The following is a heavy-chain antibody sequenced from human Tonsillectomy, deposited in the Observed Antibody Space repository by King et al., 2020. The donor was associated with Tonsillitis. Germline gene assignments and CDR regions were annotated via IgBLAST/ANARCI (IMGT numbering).Heavy chain of an antibody. D-gene: IGHD7-27*01. V-gene: IGHV3-30-3*02. Sequence: VQLVESGGGVVQPGRSLRLSCSASGFTFSDHAMHWVRQAPGKGLEWLTLMSHDGTNIYYAPSVRGRFTISRDNSMNTLYLQMNSLRVADTAVYYCARPLGPRSLKFPFDLWGQGTLVTVSS. CDR2: MSHDGTNI. CDR3: ARPLGPRSLKFPFDL. J-gene: IGHJ4*02. CDR1: GFTFSDHA.